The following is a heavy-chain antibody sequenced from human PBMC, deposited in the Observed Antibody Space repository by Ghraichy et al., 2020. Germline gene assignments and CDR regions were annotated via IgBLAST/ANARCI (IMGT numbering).Heavy chain of an antibody. CDR2: IYWNDDK. CDR1: GFSLSTSGVG. V-gene: IGHV2-5*01. Sequence: SGPTLVKPTQTLTLTCTFSGFSLSTSGVGVGWIRQPPGKALEWLALIYWNDDKRYSPSLKSRLTITKDTSKNQVVLTMTNMDPVDTATYYCAHRRYYYDSSGYYQVLPGGYFDLWGRGTLVTVSS. CDR3: AHRRYYYDSSGYYQVLPGGYFDL. J-gene: IGHJ2*01. D-gene: IGHD3-22*01.